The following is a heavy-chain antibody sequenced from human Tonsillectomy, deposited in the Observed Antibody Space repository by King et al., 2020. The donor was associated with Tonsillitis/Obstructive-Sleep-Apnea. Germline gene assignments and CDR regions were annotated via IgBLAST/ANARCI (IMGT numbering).Heavy chain of an antibody. CDR1: GFSLSTSGVG. CDR2: ICWDDDK. V-gene: IGHV2-5*02. D-gene: IGHD1-26*01. Sequence: TLKESGPTLVKPTQTLTLTCTFSGFSLSTSGVGVGWIRQPPGKALEWLALICWDDDKRYSPSLKSRLTITKDTSKNQVVVTMTTMDPVDTATYYCAHLRVGSYFYYMDVWGKGTTVTVAS. J-gene: IGHJ6*03. CDR3: AHLRVGSYFYYMDV.